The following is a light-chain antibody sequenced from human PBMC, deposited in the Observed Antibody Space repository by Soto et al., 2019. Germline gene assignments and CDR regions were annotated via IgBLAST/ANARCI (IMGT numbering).Light chain of an antibody. V-gene: IGKV3-15*01. Sequence: EIVMTQSPATLSVSPGERATLSCRASQSISSNLAWYQQKPGQAPRLLMFRTSSRATGFPARFSGSGSGTEFNLTISRLEPEDFAVYYCQQYGSSPRTFGQGTKVEIK. J-gene: IGKJ1*01. CDR2: RTS. CDR3: QQYGSSPRT. CDR1: QSISSN.